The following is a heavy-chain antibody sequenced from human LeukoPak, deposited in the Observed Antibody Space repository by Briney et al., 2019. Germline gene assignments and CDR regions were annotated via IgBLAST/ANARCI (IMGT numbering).Heavy chain of an antibody. J-gene: IGHJ3*02. V-gene: IGHV3-9*01. CDR3: AKDQTHGIAVAGADAFDI. CDR2: ISWNRGSI. CDR1: GFTFDDYA. D-gene: IGHD6-19*01. Sequence: GGSLSLSCAASGFTFDDYAMHWVRQAPGKGLEWVSGISWNRGSIGYADSVKGRFTISRDNAKNVLYLQMNSLRAEDTALYYCAKDQTHGIAVAGADAFDIWGQGTMVTVSS.